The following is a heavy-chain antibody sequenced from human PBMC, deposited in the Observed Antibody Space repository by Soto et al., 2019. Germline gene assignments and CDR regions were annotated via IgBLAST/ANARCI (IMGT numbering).Heavy chain of an antibody. CDR1: GYSISSGYY. CDR2: IYHSGST. Sequence: SETLSLTCAVSGYSISSGYYWGWIRQPPGKGLEWIGSIYHSGSTYYNPSLKSRVTISVDTSKNQFSLKLSSVTAADTAVYYCARGYADFWSGYYPINWFDPWGQGTLVTV. J-gene: IGHJ5*02. D-gene: IGHD3-3*01. CDR3: ARGYADFWSGYYPINWFDP. V-gene: IGHV4-38-2*01.